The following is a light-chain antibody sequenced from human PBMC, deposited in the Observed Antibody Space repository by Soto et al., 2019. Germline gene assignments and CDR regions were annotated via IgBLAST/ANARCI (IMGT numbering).Light chain of an antibody. V-gene: IGKV1-33*01. CDR3: QQYDNLPSLT. CDR1: HNISNY. J-gene: IGKJ4*01. Sequence: DFQMTQSPSSLSASVGDRVTITCQASHNISNYLNWYQQKPQKAPKLLIYDASNLEIGVPSRFSGNGSGTDFTFTISSLQPEDFATYYCQQYDNLPSLTFGGGTKVEI. CDR2: DAS.